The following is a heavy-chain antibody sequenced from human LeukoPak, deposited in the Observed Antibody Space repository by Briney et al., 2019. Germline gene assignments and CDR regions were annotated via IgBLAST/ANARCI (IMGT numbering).Heavy chain of an antibody. J-gene: IGHJ5*02. V-gene: IGHV4-4*07. CDR3: AREGSKEWELPSGVWFDP. CDR2: IYTSGST. CDR1: GGSISSYY. Sequence: SETLSLTCTVSGGSISSYYWSRIRQPAGKGLEWIGRIYTSGSTNYNPSLKSRVTMSVDTSKNQFSLKLSSVTAADTAVYYCAREGSKEWELPSGVWFDPWGQGTLVTVSS. D-gene: IGHD1-26*01.